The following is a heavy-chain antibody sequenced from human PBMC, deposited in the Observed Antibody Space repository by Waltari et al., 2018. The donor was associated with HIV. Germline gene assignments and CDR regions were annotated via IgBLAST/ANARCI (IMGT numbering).Heavy chain of an antibody. CDR3: ARGGLRFPEDY. V-gene: IGHV4-59*01. CDR1: GGSISSYS. J-gene: IGHJ4*02. D-gene: IGHD3-3*01. Sequence: QVQLQESGPGLVKPSETLSLLCTLSGGSISSYSWSWIRQAPGKGLEWSGFIYYSGSTNYNPSLKSRVTISVDTSKNQFSLKLNSMTAADTAVYYCARGGLRFPEDYWGQGTLVTVSS. CDR2: IYYSGST.